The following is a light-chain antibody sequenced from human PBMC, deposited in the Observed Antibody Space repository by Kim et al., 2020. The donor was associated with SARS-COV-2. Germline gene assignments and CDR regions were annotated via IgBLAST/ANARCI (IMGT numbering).Light chain of an antibody. CDR2: TAS. V-gene: IGKV1-8*01. CDR1: QDIRNY. J-gene: IGKJ3*01. CDR3: QQYYSNPFT. Sequence: AIRITQSPSSLSASTGDRVTITCRASQDIRNYLAWYQQKPGKAPKLLIYTASTLQSGVPSRFIGSGSGTDFTLSISRLQSEDFATYYCQQYYSNPFTFGPGTKGDIK.